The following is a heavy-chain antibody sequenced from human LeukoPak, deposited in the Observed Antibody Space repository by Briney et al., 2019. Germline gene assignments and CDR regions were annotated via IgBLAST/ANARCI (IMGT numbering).Heavy chain of an antibody. Sequence: SVKVSCKASGGSFSSYAINWVRQAPGQGLEWMGGIIPIFGTPNYAQKFQDRVTIAAVESMSAVYMELSSLRSEDTAVYYCARGWLAESMVVTPYNYWGQGTLVTVSS. CDR2: IIPIFGTP. J-gene: IGHJ4*02. V-gene: IGHV1-69*13. CDR3: ARGWLAESMVVTPYNY. CDR1: GGSFSSYA. D-gene: IGHD4-23*01.